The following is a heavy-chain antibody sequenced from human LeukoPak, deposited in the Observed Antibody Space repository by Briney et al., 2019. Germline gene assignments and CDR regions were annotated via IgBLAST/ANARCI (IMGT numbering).Heavy chain of an antibody. V-gene: IGHV3-7*01. CDR2: IKQDGSEK. D-gene: IGHD4-17*01. J-gene: IGHJ5*02. CDR1: GFTFSSSW. CDR3: ARAPGEGRFET. Sequence: GGSLRLSCAASGFTFSSSWMSWVRQAPGKGLEWVASIKQDGSEKYYVESVKGRFTISRDQATTSLYLQRNSLSAEYTALYDFARAPGEGRFETWGQGALVSVSS.